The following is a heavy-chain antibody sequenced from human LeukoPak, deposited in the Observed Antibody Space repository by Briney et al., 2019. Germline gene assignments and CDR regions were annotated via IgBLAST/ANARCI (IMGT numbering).Heavy chain of an antibody. CDR2: IYHSGST. D-gene: IGHD6-13*01. CDR1: GYSISSGYS. CDR3: ARHGPESSSWPNWFDP. J-gene: IGHJ5*02. V-gene: IGHV4-38-2*01. Sequence: SETLSLTCAVFGYSISSGYSWGWIRQPPGKGLEWIGSIYHSGSTYYNPSLKSRVTLSVDTSKNQFSLKLSPVTAADTAVYYCARHGPESSSWPNWFDPWGQGTLVTVSS.